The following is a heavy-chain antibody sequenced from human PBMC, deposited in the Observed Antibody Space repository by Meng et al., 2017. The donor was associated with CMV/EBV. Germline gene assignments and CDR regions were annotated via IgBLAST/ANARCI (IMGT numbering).Heavy chain of an antibody. V-gene: IGHV4-39*01. CDR3: AGLFEEYSSSSGRHYYYYGMDV. Sequence: SETLSLTCTVSGGSISSSSYYWGWIRQPPGKGLEWIGSIYYSGSTYYNPSLKSRVTISVDTSKNQFSLKLSSVTAADTAVYYCAGLFEEYSSSSGRHYYYYGMDVWGQGTTVTVSS. CDR2: IYYSGST. CDR1: GGSISSSSYY. J-gene: IGHJ6*02. D-gene: IGHD6-6*01.